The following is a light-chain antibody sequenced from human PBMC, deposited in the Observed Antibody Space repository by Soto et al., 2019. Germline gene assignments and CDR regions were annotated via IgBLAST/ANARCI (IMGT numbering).Light chain of an antibody. CDR3: AAWDDTLSGLV. Sequence: QSALTQPPSASGAPGQTVTISCSGRSSNIGINYVYWYQPLPETAPRLLLYRADQRPSGIPDRFSGSKSGTSASLAISGLRSEDEADYYCAAWDDTLSGLVFGGGTKLTVL. J-gene: IGLJ2*01. CDR1: SSNIGINY. V-gene: IGLV1-47*01. CDR2: RAD.